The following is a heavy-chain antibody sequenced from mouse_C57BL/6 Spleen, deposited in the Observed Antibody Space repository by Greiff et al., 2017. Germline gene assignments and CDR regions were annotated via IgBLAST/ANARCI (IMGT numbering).Heavy chain of an antibody. CDR2: INPNYGTT. J-gene: IGHJ2*01. V-gene: IGHV1-39*01. CDR1: GYSFTDYN. CDR3: ARESYYGAYYFDY. Sequence: VQLQQSGPELVKPGASVKISCKASGYSFTDYNMNWVKQSNGKSLEWIGVINPNYGTTGYNQQFKGKATLTVEQSSSTAYMQLNSLTSEDSAVYYCARESYYGAYYFDYWGQGTTLTVSS. D-gene: IGHD1-1*01.